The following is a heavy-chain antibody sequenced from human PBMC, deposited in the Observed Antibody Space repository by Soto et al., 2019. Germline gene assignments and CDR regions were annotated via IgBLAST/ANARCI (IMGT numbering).Heavy chain of an antibody. V-gene: IGHV3-23*01. D-gene: IGHD3-22*01. Sequence: GGSLRLSCAASGFTFSSYAMSWVHQAPGKGLEWVSAISGSGGSTYYADSVKGRFTISRDNSKNTLYLQMNSLRAEDTAVYYCARSSGYYFGGPDDYWGQGTLVTVSS. J-gene: IGHJ4*02. CDR2: ISGSGGST. CDR3: ARSSGYYFGGPDDY. CDR1: GFTFSSYA.